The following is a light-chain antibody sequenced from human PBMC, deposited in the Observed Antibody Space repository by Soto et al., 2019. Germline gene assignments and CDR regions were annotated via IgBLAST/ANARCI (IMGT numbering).Light chain of an antibody. CDR1: QSVSSNY. CDR2: GAS. V-gene: IGKV3-20*01. Sequence: EIVLTQSPGTLSLSLGERATLSCRARQSVSSNYLAWYQQKPGQAPRLLIYGASSRATGIPDRFSGSGSGTDFTLTISRLEPEDFAVYYCQHYGSSLSITFGQGTRLEIK. CDR3: QHYGSSLSIT. J-gene: IGKJ5*01.